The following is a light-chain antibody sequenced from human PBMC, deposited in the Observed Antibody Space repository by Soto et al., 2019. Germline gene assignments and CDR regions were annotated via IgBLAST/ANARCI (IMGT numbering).Light chain of an antibody. CDR3: QHYNNWPIT. CDR1: QSVASN. Sequence: EIVMTQSPATLSVSPGESVTLSCRASQSVASNLAWYQQRPGQAPSLLIYGASTRAPGIPARFSGSGAGTDFTLTISSLQSEDVEVDHCQHYNNWPITFGQGTRLEIK. CDR2: GAS. J-gene: IGKJ5*01. V-gene: IGKV3-15*01.